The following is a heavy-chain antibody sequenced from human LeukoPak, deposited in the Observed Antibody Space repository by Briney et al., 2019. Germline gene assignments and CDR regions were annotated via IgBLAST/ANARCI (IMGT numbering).Heavy chain of an antibody. V-gene: IGHV3-15*01. D-gene: IGHD1-26*01. CDR1: GFTFSNAW. CDR3: TTDLKESGSDTTTSFQY. J-gene: IGHJ4*02. Sequence: GGSLRLSCTASGFTFSNAWMSWVRQAPGKGLEWVGRIKSKPAGGSTDYAAPIKGSFTISRDDSKNTLYLQVNSLKVEDTAVYYCTTDLKESGSDTTTSFQYWGQGTLVTVSS. CDR2: IKSKPAGGST.